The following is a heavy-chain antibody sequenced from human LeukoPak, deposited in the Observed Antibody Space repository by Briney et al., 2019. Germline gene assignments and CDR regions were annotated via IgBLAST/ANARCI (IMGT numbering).Heavy chain of an antibody. Sequence: GESLKISCAASGFTFSSYWMHWVRQAPGKGLVWVSRINSDGSSTSYADSVKGRFTISRDDAKNTLYLQMNSLRAENTAVYYCARGRVGATQDYWGQGTLVTVSS. D-gene: IGHD1-26*01. CDR2: INSDGSST. J-gene: IGHJ4*02. V-gene: IGHV3-74*01. CDR3: ARGRVGATQDY. CDR1: GFTFSSYW.